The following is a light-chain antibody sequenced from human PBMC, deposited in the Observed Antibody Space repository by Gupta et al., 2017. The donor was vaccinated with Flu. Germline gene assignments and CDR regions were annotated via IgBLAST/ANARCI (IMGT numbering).Light chain of an antibody. CDR1: QNRLYSSTKKNY. CDR2: WAS. J-gene: IGKJ2*01. Sequence: DIVMTQSPDSLAVSRGERATINYKSSQNRLYSSTKKNYVAWYQQKPGQPPNLLIYWASTRESGVPDRFSGSGSGTDFTLTISSLQAEDVAVYYCQQDDDTPYIFGRGTKLEIK. V-gene: IGKV4-1*01. CDR3: QQDDDTPYI.